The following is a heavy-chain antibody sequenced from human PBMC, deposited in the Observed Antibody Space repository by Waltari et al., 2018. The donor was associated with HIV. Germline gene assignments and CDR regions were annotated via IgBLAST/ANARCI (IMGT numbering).Heavy chain of an antibody. D-gene: IGHD1-1*01. Sequence: QVQLVQSGAEVKKPGASVKVSCKASGYTFTGDFLHWVRQAPGQGLQWMGWFEHNGGVTMFSQQFQGRATMTRDTSINTAYMGLTRLSSNDTAVYYCARDWSDPFFDYWGQGALVTVSS. CDR1: GYTFTGDF. V-gene: IGHV1-2*02. CDR2: FEHNGGVT. J-gene: IGHJ4*02. CDR3: ARDWSDPFFDY.